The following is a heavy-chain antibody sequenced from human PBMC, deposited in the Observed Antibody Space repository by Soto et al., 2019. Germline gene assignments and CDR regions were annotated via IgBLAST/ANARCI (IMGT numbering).Heavy chain of an antibody. CDR3: ARVGRYCSSTSCYFDY. V-gene: IGHV4-31*03. Sequence: SETLSLTCTVSGGSISSGGYYCSCIRQHPWKGLELIGYIYYSGSTYYNPSLKSRVTISVDTSKNQFSLKLSSVTAADTAVYCCARVGRYCSSTSCYFDYWGQGTLVTVSS. D-gene: IGHD2-2*01. CDR1: GGSISSGGYY. CDR2: IYYSGST. J-gene: IGHJ4*02.